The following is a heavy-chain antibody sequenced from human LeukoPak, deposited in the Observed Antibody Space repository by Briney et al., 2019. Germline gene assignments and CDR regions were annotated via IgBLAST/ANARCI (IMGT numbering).Heavy chain of an antibody. CDR1: GYSFTSYW. CDR3: ARQREWGGGFDAFDI. V-gene: IGHV5-51*01. J-gene: IGHJ3*02. D-gene: IGHD2-15*01. Sequence: GESLKISCKGSGYSFTSYWIGWVRQMPGRGLEWMGIIYPGDADTRYSPSFQGQVTISADKSISTAYLQWSSLKASDTAMYFCARQREWGGGFDAFDIWGQGTMVTVSS. CDR2: IYPGDADT.